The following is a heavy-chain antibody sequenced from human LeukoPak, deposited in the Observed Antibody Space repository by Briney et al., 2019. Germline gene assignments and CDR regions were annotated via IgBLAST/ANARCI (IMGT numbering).Heavy chain of an antibody. J-gene: IGHJ6*04. D-gene: IGHD6-19*01. V-gene: IGHV3-7*01. CDR3: AKDAAVAGTIAVVMDV. CDR1: GFRFGRDW. Sequence: GGSLRLSCVASGFRFGRDWISWVRQAPGKGLEWVACVKQDGTEKNYVVSVWGRFTVSVDNGKNSLYLQMNSLRAEDTAKYYCAKDAAVAGTIAVVMDVWGKGTTVTVSS. CDR2: VKQDGTEK.